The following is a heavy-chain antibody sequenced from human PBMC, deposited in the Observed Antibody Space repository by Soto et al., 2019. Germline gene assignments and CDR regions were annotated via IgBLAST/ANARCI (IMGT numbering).Heavy chain of an antibody. J-gene: IGHJ5*02. CDR3: AKNFDFSGNNWFDP. V-gene: IGHV3-23*01. CDR2: ISGSGGGT. D-gene: IGHD3-3*01. Sequence: GGSLRLSCAASGFTFSSYAMSWVRQAPGKGLEWVSAISGSGGGTYYADSVKGRFTISRDNSKNTLYLQMNSLRAEDTAVYYCAKNFDFSGNNWFDPWGQGTLVTVSS. CDR1: GFTFSSYA.